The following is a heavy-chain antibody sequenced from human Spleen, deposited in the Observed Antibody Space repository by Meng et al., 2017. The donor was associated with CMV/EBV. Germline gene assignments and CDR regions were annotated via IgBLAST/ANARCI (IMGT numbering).Heavy chain of an antibody. CDR3: PGYGREHYDILSGYHYFDF. Sequence: SETLSLTCSVSGDSVNRGFYYWNWIRQPPVKGLEWIGYIHYSGSTNYNPSLKSRVTISVDTSKNQFSLKLSSVTAADTAIYYCPGYGREHYDILSGYHYFDFWGQGTLVTVSS. D-gene: IGHD3-9*01. CDR1: GDSVNRGFYY. V-gene: IGHV4-61*01. J-gene: IGHJ4*02. CDR2: IHYSGST.